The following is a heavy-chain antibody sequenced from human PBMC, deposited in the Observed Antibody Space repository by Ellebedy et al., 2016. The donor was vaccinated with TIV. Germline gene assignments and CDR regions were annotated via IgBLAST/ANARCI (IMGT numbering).Heavy chain of an antibody. D-gene: IGHD3-10*01. CDR1: GGSISSSSYY. CDR3: ARQKYYYGSGVSPTPIDY. Sequence: MPSETLSLTCTVSGGSISSSSYYWGWIRQPPGKGLELIGSIYYSGSTYYNPSLKSRVTISVDTSKNQFSLKLSSVTAADTAVYYCARQKYYYGSGVSPTPIDYWGQGTLVTVSS. CDR2: IYYSGST. J-gene: IGHJ4*02. V-gene: IGHV4-39*01.